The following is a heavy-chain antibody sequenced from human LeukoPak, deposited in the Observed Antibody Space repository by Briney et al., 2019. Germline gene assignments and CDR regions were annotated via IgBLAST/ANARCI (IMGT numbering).Heavy chain of an antibody. V-gene: IGHV4-38-2*02. CDR3: ATNGYYCMDV. D-gene: IGHD2-8*01. J-gene: IGHJ6*03. Sequence: SETLSLTCTVSGYSISSGYYWGWIRQPPGKGLEWIGSIYHSGSTYYNPSLKSRITISVDKSQNQFSLKVNSLTAAATAVYYCATNGYYCMDVWGKGTTVTVSS. CDR2: IYHSGST. CDR1: GYSISSGYY.